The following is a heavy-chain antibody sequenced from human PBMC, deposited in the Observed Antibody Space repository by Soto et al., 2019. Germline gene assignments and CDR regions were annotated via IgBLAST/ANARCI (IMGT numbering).Heavy chain of an antibody. CDR1: GFPFGTYG. D-gene: IGHD3-3*01. Sequence: QVQLVESGGGVVQPGRSLRLSCAASGFPFGTYGMHWVRQAPGKGLEWVAVIWHDGSTEYYAVSVEGRFTISRDNSKHTLHLQMNGLRADDTAAYYCARARAGFLESFDVWARGTLVTFSP. J-gene: IGHJ4*02. CDR3: ARARAGFLESFDV. V-gene: IGHV3-33*01. CDR2: IWHDGSTE.